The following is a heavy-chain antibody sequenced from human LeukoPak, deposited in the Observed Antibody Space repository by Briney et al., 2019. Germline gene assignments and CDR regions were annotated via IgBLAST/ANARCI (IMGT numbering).Heavy chain of an antibody. D-gene: IGHD6-19*01. CDR2: INHSGST. J-gene: IGHJ4*02. CDR3: AIGYSSGCFDY. V-gene: IGHV4-30-2*01. Sequence: SQTLSLTCTVSGGSISSGGYYWSWIRQPPGKGLEWIGEINHSGSTNYNPSLKSRVTISVDTSKNQFSLKLSSVTAADTAVYYCAIGYSSGCFDYWGQGTLVTVSS. CDR1: GGSISSGGYY.